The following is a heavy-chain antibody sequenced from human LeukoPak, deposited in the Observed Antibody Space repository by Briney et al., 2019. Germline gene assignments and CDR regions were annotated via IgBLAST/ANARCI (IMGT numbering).Heavy chain of an antibody. V-gene: IGHV3-23*01. CDR2: ISGSGGST. CDR3: TSDYTMGYFDY. Sequence: LPGGSLRLSCAASGFTLSSYAMSWVRQAPGKGLEWVSAISGSGGSTYYADSVKGRFTISRDNSKNTLYLQMNSLRAEDTAVYYCTSDYTMGYFDYWGQGTLVTVSS. J-gene: IGHJ4*02. D-gene: IGHD3-3*01. CDR1: GFTLSSYA.